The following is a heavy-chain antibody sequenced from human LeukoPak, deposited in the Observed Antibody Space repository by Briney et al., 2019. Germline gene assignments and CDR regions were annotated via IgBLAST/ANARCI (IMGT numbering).Heavy chain of an antibody. CDR1: GGSISSGGYY. V-gene: IGHV4-30-2*01. CDR3: ASGTKDIVVVPAAKAFDI. Sequence: SETLSLTCTVSGGSISSGGYYWSWSRQPPGKGLEWSGYIYHSGSTYYNPSLKSRVTISVDRSKNQFSLKLTSVTAADTAVYYCASGTKDIVVVPAAKAFDIWGQGTMVTVSS. J-gene: IGHJ3*02. CDR2: IYHSGST. D-gene: IGHD2-2*01.